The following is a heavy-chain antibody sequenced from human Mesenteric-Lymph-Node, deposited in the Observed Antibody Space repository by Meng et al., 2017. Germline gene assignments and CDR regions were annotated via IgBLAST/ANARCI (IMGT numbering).Heavy chain of an antibody. V-gene: IGHV4-59*01. CDR3: ARDGGSFIADRWFGEQPGYYGMAF. D-gene: IGHD3-10*01. Sequence: SETLSLTCTVSGGSIGSYFWSWIRQSPGKGLEWIGYIYNSGSTKYNPSLQSRVTISLDTSKNQFSLRLSSVTAADTAVYYCARDGGSFIADRWFGEQPGYYGMAFWGQGTTVTVSS. CDR2: IYNSGST. CDR1: GGSIGSYF. J-gene: IGHJ6*02.